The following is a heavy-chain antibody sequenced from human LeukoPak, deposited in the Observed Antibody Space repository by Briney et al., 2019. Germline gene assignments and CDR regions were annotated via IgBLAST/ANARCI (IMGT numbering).Heavy chain of an antibody. CDR2: ISSSSSYI. CDR3: ARDYGSGSYPPGY. D-gene: IGHD3-10*01. V-gene: IGHV3-21*01. J-gene: IGHJ4*02. CDR1: GFTFSSYS. Sequence: GSLRLSCAASGFTFSSYSMNWVRQAPGKGLEWVSSISSSSSYIYYADSVKGRFTISRDNAKNSLYLQMNSLRAEDTAVYYCARDYGSGSYPPGYWGQGTLVTVSS.